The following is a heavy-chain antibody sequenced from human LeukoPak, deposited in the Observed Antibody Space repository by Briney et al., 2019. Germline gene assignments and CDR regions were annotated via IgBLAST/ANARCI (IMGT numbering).Heavy chain of an antibody. CDR2: ISDDGRRK. D-gene: IGHD4-17*01. Sequence: GGSLRLSCAASGFTFSVSAMDWVRQAPGRGLEWVGVISDDGRRKDYADSVKGRFTISRDNSKDTLYLQMNSLRAEDTAVYYCAKRPSDYGDYVSYFDYWGQGTLVTVSS. CDR3: AKRPSDYGDYVSYFDY. V-gene: IGHV3-30*18. CDR1: GFTFSVSA. J-gene: IGHJ4*02.